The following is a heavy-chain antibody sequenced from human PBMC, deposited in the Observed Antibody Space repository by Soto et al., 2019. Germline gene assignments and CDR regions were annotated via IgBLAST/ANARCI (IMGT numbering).Heavy chain of an antibody. CDR2: ISYDGSNK. CDR1: GFTFSSYG. Sequence: QVQLVESGGGVVQPGRSLRLSCAASGFTFSSYGMHWVRQAPGKGLEWVAVISYDGSNKYYADSVKGRFTISRDNSKNELYLQMNSLRAEDTAVYYFAKDRGDIVVVVAATRDSASYGMDVW. V-gene: IGHV3-30*18. J-gene: IGHJ6*01. CDR3: AKDRGDIVVVVAATRDSASYGMDV. D-gene: IGHD2-15*01.